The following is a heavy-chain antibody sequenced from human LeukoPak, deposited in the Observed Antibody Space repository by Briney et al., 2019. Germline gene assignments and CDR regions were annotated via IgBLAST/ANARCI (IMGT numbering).Heavy chain of an antibody. J-gene: IGHJ4*02. CDR3: ARVTYGSGTYGAFDY. Sequence: GGSLRLSCAASGFTFNKYWMTWVRQAPGKGLEWVATIKTDGSQKYYVESVKGRFSISRDNANNSLYLQMNSLRAEDTAVYYCARVTYGSGTYGAFDYWGQGTLVTVSS. V-gene: IGHV3-7*03. D-gene: IGHD3-10*01. CDR1: GFTFNKYW. CDR2: IKTDGSQK.